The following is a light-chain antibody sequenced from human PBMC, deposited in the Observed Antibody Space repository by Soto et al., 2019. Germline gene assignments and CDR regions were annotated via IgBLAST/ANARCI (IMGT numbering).Light chain of an antibody. CDR3: MQSAHFTLT. CDR2: EVS. Sequence: DIVMTQTPLSLSVTPGQPSSISCKASQSLLPSDGRTYFFWYLQKPGQPPQLLISEVSNLFSGVPDRFSGSGSGTDFTLKISRVEAEDVGVYYCMQSAHFTLTFGEGTQV. J-gene: IGKJ4*01. CDR1: QSLLPSDGRTY. V-gene: IGKV2D-29*01.